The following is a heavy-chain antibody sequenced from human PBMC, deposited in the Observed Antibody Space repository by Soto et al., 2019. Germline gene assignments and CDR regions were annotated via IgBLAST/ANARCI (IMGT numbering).Heavy chain of an antibody. CDR2: ISSNSAYI. CDR1: GFTFRSFT. J-gene: IGHJ3*01. D-gene: IGHD1-7*01. CDR3: ARSLPGTYGAFDL. V-gene: IGHV3-21*01. Sequence: PGGSLRLSCAASGFTFRSFTMNWVRQAPGKGLEWVSTISSNSAYIYYTDALRGRFTISRDNAKNTVYLQIDSLRAEDTAVYYCARSLPGTYGAFDLWGQGTMVTVSS.